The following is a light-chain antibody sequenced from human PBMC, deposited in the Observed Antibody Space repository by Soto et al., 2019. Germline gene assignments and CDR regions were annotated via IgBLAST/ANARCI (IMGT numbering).Light chain of an antibody. CDR1: QRVSARY. Sequence: IVLTQSPGTLSLSPGDRATLSCRASQRVSARYLAWYHQKPGQAPRLLIFGASDRATGIPDRFSGSGSGTDFTLTIDRLEPKDFEMYYCQQYSDSPPTLGQGTKVDIK. CDR2: GAS. J-gene: IGKJ1*01. V-gene: IGKV3-20*01. CDR3: QQYSDSPPT.